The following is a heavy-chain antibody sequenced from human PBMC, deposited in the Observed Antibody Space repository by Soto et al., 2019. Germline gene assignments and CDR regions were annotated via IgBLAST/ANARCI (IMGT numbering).Heavy chain of an antibody. CDR3: ARDGIQLQAADPGYYFDY. Sequence: SVKVSCKASGGTFSSYAISWVRQAPGQGLEWMGGIIPIFGTANYAQKFQGRVTITADESTSTAYMELSSLRSEDTAVYYCARDGIQLQAADPGYYFDYWGQGTRVTVSS. CDR2: IIPIFGTA. J-gene: IGHJ4*02. V-gene: IGHV1-69*13. D-gene: IGHD2-2*01. CDR1: GGTFSSYA.